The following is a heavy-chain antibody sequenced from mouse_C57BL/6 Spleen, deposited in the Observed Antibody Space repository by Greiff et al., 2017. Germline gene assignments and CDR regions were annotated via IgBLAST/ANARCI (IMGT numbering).Heavy chain of an antibody. V-gene: IGHV1-15*01. CDR1: GYTFTDYE. D-gene: IGHD2-14*01. CDR2: IDPETGGT. CDR3: TRRGGYRYFDY. J-gene: IGHJ2*01. Sequence: QVQLQQSGAELVRPGASVTLSCKASGYTFTDYEMHWVKQTPVHGLEWIGAIDPETGGTAYNQKFKGKAILTADKSSSTAYMELRSLTSEDSAVYYCTRRGGYRYFDYWGQGTTLTVSS.